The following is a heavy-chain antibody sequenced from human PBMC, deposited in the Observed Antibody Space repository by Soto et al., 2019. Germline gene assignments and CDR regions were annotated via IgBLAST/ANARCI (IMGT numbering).Heavy chain of an antibody. J-gene: IGHJ4*02. CDR2: IIPIFGTA. V-gene: IGHV1-69*13. CDR3: ARGSREYYDFWSGYYDFDY. Sequence: SVKVSCKASGGTFSSYAISWVRQAPGQGLEWMGGIIPIFGTANYAQEFQGRVTITADESTSTAYMELSSLRSEDTAVYYCARGSREYYDFWSGYYDFDYWGQGTLVTVSS. CDR1: GGTFSSYA. D-gene: IGHD3-3*01.